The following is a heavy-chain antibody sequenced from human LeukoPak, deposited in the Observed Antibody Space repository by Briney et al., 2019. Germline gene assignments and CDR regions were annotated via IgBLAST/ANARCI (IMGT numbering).Heavy chain of an antibody. Sequence: SETLSLTCTVSGGSISSSSYYWGWIRQPPGKGLEWIGSIYYSGSTYYNPSLKSRVTISVDTSKNQFSLKLSSVTAADTAVYYCARDRVLRTPAHNWFDPWGQGTLVTVSS. CDR1: GGSISSSSYY. CDR3: ARDRVLRTPAHNWFDP. CDR2: IYYSGST. V-gene: IGHV4-39*07. J-gene: IGHJ5*02. D-gene: IGHD4/OR15-4a*01.